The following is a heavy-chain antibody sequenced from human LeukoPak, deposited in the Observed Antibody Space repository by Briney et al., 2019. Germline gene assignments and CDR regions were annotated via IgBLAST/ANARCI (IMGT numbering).Heavy chain of an antibody. D-gene: IGHD4-17*01. CDR3: ARGRPTVNP. CDR2: IWYDGSNK. CDR1: GFTFSIYG. V-gene: IGHV3-33*01. Sequence: PGGSLRLSCAASGFTFSIYGMHRVRQAPGKGLEWVAVIWYDGSNKYYADSVKGRFTISRDNSKNTLYLQMNSLRAEDTAVYYCARGRPTVNPWGQGTLVTVSS. J-gene: IGHJ5*02.